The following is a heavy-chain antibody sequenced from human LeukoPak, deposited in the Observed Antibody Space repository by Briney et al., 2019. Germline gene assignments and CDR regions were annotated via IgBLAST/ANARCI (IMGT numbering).Heavy chain of an antibody. V-gene: IGHV1-2*02. CDR3: ARDYYDCSGYSRFDP. CDR1: GYTFTGYY. J-gene: IGHJ5*02. Sequence: ASVKVSCKASGYTFTGYYMHWVRQAPGQGLEWMGWINPNSGGTDYAQKFQGRVTMTRDTSISTAYMEVSRLRSDDTAVYYCARDYYDCSGYSRFDPWGQGTLVTVSS. CDR2: INPNSGGT. D-gene: IGHD3-22*01.